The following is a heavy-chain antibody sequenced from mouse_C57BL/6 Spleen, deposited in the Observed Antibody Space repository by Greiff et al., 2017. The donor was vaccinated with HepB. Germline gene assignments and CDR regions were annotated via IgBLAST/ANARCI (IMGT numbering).Heavy chain of an antibody. Sequence: QVQLKQSGAELVRPGTSVKMSCKASGYTFTNYWIGWAKQRPGHGLEWIGDIYPGGGYTNYNEKFKGKATLTADKSSSTAYMQFSSLTSEDSAIYYCARGEGYAMDYWGQGTPVTVSS. CDR1: GYTFTNYW. CDR3: ARGEGYAMDY. V-gene: IGHV1-63*01. J-gene: IGHJ4*01. CDR2: IYPGGGYT.